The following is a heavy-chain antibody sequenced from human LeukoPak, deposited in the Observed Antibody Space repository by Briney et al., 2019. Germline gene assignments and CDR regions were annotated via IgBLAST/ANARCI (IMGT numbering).Heavy chain of an antibody. CDR1: GGSISSNSNY. V-gene: IGHV4-39*07. CDR2: ISYSGST. J-gene: IGHJ4*02. CDR3: ARDVGNDYVWGSYRYTPHFDY. Sequence: SETLSLTCTVSGGSISSNSNYWGWIRQPPGKGLEWIGSISYSGSTYQNPSLKSRVTISVDTSKNQFSLKLSSVTAADTAVYYCARDVGNDYVWGSYRYTPHFDYWGQGTLVTVSS. D-gene: IGHD3-16*02.